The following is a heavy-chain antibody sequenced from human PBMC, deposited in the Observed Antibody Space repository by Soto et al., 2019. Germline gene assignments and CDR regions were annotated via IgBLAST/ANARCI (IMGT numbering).Heavy chain of an antibody. Sequence: QVQLQESGPGLEKPLQTLSLTCTVSGGSISSGGYYWSWIRQHPGKGLEWIGYIYYSGSTYYNPSLKSRVTISVDTSKNQFSLKLSSVTAADTAVYYCARDTTVTTVEGFDYWGQGTLVTVSS. D-gene: IGHD4-17*01. V-gene: IGHV4-31*03. CDR1: GGSISSGGYY. CDR2: IYYSGST. CDR3: ARDTTVTTVEGFDY. J-gene: IGHJ4*02.